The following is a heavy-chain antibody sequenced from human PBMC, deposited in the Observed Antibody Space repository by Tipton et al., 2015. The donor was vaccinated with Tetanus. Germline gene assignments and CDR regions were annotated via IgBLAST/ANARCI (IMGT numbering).Heavy chain of an antibody. CDR3: ARTAHNWFDP. D-gene: IGHD2-21*02. CDR2: IYYNGNT. J-gene: IGHJ5*02. CDR1: GASINAGGYL. Sequence: TLSLTCSVSGASINAGGYLWTWVRQHSGKGLEWIGNIYYNGNTLENPSLKGRVTLSLDKSKNQFSLNLTSVTAADTAVYYCARTAHNWFDPWGQGILVTVSS. V-gene: IGHV4-30-2*03.